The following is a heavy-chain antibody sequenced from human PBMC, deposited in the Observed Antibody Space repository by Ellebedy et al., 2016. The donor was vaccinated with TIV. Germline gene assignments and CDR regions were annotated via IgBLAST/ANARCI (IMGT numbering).Heavy chain of an antibody. V-gene: IGHV4-61*01. D-gene: IGHD6-13*01. Sequence: SETLSLTCTVSGDSVSRGSYYWSWIRQPPGKGLEWIGYLNYSGSTNHNPSLRSRVTISLDMSKNQLSLKVSSVTAADTAVYYCATGTAAAGSAYWGQGTLVTVSS. CDR1: GDSVSRGSYY. CDR3: ATGTAAAGSAY. CDR2: LNYSGST. J-gene: IGHJ4*02.